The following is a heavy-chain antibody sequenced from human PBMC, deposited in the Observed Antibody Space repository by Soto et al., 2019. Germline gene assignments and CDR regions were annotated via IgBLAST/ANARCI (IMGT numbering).Heavy chain of an antibody. J-gene: IGHJ4*02. V-gene: IGHV1-3*05. Sequence: QVQLVQSGAEEKKPGASVKVSCKASGYTFTSYDMQWVRQAPGQRLEWMGWINAGNGNTKYSQKFQGRVTITRDTSASTAYMELSSLRSEDTAVYFCARYKITGILDSCGQATLVTVSS. CDR2: INAGNGNT. D-gene: IGHD1-20*01. CDR3: ARYKITGILDS. CDR1: GYTFTSYD.